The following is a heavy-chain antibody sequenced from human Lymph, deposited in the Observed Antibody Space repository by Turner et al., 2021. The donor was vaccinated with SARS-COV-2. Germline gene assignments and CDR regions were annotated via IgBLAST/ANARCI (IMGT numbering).Heavy chain of an antibody. V-gene: IGHV3-30-3*01. Sequence: QVQLVESGGGVVQPGRSLRLSCAASGFTFSTYAIHWVRQAPGKGLEWVAVISYDGSNKNYADSVKGRFTISRDTSKNTLYLQMNSLRAEDTAVYYCARVLWLRGMFDSWGQGTLVTVSS. CDR1: GFTFSTYA. J-gene: IGHJ4*02. CDR2: ISYDGSNK. CDR3: ARVLWLRGMFDS. D-gene: IGHD5-18*01.